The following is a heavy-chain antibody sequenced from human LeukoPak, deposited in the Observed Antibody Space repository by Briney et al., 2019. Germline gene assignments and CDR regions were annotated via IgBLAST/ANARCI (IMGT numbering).Heavy chain of an antibody. CDR2: ISGNSGDT. CDR1: GFTFSASY. D-gene: IGHD1-1*01. J-gene: IGHJ4*02. Sequence: GGSLRLSCVASGFTFSASYMTWVRQPPGKGLEWLSYISGNSGDTNYADSVKGRFTVSRDNAKNSLYLQMNSLRVENTAVYYCARDPRTVRIWGQGTLVTVSS. CDR3: ARDPRTVRI. V-gene: IGHV3-11*06.